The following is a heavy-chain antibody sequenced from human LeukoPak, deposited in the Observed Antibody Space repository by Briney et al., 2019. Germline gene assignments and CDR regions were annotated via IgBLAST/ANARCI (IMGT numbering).Heavy chain of an antibody. J-gene: IGHJ5*02. CDR3: ARGIKVPGYCSSTSCSPMFDP. CDR1: GGSISSGGYY. V-gene: IGHV4-31*03. CDR2: IYYSGST. Sequence: TLSLTCTVSGGSISSGGYYWSWIRQHPGKGLEWIGYIYYSGSTYYNPSLKSRVTISVDTSKNQFSLKLSSVTAADTAVYYCARGIKVPGYCSSTSCSPMFDPWGQGTLVTVSS. D-gene: IGHD2-2*01.